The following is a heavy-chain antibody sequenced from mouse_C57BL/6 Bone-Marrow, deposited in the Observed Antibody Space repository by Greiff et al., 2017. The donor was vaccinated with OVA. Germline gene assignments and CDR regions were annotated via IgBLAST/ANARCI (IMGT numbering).Heavy chain of an antibody. V-gene: IGHV1-69*01. CDR3: AAAQAHFDY. D-gene: IGHD3-2*02. CDR2: IDPSDSYT. CDR1: GYTFTSYW. J-gene: IGHJ2*01. Sequence: QVQLQQPGAELVKPGASVKLSCKASGYTFTSYWMHWVKQRPGQGLEWIGEIDPSDSYTNYNQKFKGKSTLTVDKSSSTAYMQLSSLTSEDSAVYYCAAAQAHFDYWGQGTTLTVSS.